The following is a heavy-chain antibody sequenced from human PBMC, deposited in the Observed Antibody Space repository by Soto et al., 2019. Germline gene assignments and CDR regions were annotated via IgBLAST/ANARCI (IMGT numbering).Heavy chain of an antibody. CDR1: GGSISTYY. V-gene: IGHV4-59*01. D-gene: IGHD6-25*01. J-gene: IGHJ5*02. CDR3: ARDQLSSGLYVWFDP. Sequence: HVQLQESGPGLVKPSETLSLTCTVSGGSISTYYWSWIRQPPGKGLEWIGYIYYDGSTSYNPSLRRRVTIXXDXSXXQFSLILSSVTSADTAVYYCARDQLSSGLYVWFDPWGQGTLVTVSS. CDR2: IYYDGST.